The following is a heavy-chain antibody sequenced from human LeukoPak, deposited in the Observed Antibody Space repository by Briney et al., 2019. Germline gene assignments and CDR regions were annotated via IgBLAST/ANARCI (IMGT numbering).Heavy chain of an antibody. CDR3: ARDASNWSASDS. Sequence: ASVKVSCKASGYTFSGYSMHWVRQAPGQGLEWMGRINPNSGVTYYAQKFQGRVTMTSDTSITTAYMELSSLTSDDTATYYCARDASNWSASDSWGQGTLVIVSS. CDR1: GYTFSGYS. J-gene: IGHJ5*01. CDR2: INPNSGVT. D-gene: IGHD1-20*01. V-gene: IGHV1-2*06.